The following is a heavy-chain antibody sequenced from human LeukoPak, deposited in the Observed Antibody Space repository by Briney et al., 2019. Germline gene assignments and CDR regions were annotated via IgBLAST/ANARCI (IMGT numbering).Heavy chain of an antibody. CDR3: ARPDGRGWDALDY. J-gene: IGHJ4*02. Sequence: ASVKVSCKTSGYTFTTYGISWVGQAPGQGLEWMGWISTYKGNTHYAQKVQGRVTMPTDTSTSRAYMELRSLRSDDTAVYYCARPDGRGWDALDYWGQGTLVTVSS. D-gene: IGHD6-19*01. CDR1: GYTFTTYG. CDR2: ISTYKGNT. V-gene: IGHV1-18*01.